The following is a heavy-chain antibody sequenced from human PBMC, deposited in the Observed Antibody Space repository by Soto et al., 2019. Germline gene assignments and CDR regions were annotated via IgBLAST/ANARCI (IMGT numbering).Heavy chain of an antibody. J-gene: IGHJ4*02. CDR3: ARAYDFWNGYYSAQYYFDF. D-gene: IGHD3-3*01. V-gene: IGHV4-4*02. CDR2: IYHSGST. Sequence: TLSLTCAVSGGSISSSNWWSWVRQPPVNGLEWIGEIYHSGSTNYNPSLKSRVTISVDTSKNQFSLKLISVTAADTAVYYCARAYDFWNGYYSAQYYFDFWGQGTLVTVSS. CDR1: GGSISSSNW.